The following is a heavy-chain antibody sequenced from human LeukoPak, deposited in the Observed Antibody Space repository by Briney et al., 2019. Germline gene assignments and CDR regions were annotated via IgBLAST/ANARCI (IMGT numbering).Heavy chain of an antibody. CDR3: ARGGAVRPDY. D-gene: IGHD6-6*01. Sequence: GGSLRLSCAASGFTFSSYSMNWVRQAPGKGLEWVSSISSSSSYIYYADSVKGRFTISRDNAKNSLYLHMNSLRAEDTAVYYCARGGAVRPDYWGQGTLVTVSS. J-gene: IGHJ4*02. CDR1: GFTFSSYS. V-gene: IGHV3-21*01. CDR2: ISSSSSYI.